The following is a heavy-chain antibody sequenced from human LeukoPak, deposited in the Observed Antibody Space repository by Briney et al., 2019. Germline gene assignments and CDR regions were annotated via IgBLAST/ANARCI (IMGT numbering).Heavy chain of an antibody. CDR3: ARDCSGGSCYFGY. V-gene: IGHV4-59*01. J-gene: IGHJ4*02. Sequence: SETLSLTCTVSGGSISSYYWSWIRQPPGKGLEWIGYIYYSGSTNYNPSLKSRVTISVDTSKNQFSLKLSSVTAADTAVYYCARDCSGGSCYFGYWGQGTLVTVSS. CDR1: GGSISSYY. D-gene: IGHD2-15*01. CDR2: IYYSGST.